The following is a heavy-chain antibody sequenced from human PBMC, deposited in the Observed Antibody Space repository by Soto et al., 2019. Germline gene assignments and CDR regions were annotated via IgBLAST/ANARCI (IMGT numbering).Heavy chain of an antibody. J-gene: IGHJ4*02. CDR1: GDSISSAGYS. D-gene: IGHD6-6*01. V-gene: IGHV4-39*01. CDR2: ISYTGNT. CDR3: AGSIAARRFDY. Sequence: SETLSLTCTVSGDSISSAGYSWGWIRQPPGKGLEYIGTISYTGNTYYNSSLMSRVTMSLDTSKNQFSLKLTSVTAADTAVYYCAGSIAARRFDYWGQGTLVTVSS.